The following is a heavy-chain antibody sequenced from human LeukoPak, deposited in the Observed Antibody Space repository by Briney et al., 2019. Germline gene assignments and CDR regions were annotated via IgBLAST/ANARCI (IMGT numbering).Heavy chain of an antibody. CDR2: INPNSGGA. Sequence: ASVKVSCKASGYTFTEYYMHWVRQAPGQGLEWMGWINPNSGGANYAENFQGRVTVTRDTSISTAYMELSSLRSDDTAVYFCARSYPSDAFDMWGQGTMVTVSS. CDR1: GYTFTEYY. V-gene: IGHV1-2*02. J-gene: IGHJ3*02. CDR3: ARSYPSDAFDM.